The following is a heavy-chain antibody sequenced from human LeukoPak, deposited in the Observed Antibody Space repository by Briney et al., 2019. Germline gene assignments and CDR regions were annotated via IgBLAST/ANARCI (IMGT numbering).Heavy chain of an antibody. CDR3: ARGMGSFGVVRGFDP. J-gene: IGHJ5*02. V-gene: IGHV4-39*01. CDR2: IYYSGST. Sequence: PSETLSLTCTVSGGSISSSSYYWGWIRQPPGKGLEWIGSIYYSGSTYYNPSLKSRVTISVDTSKNQFSLKLSSVTAADTAVYYCARGMGSFGVVRGFDPWGQGTLVTVSS. D-gene: IGHD3-3*01. CDR1: GGSISSSSYY.